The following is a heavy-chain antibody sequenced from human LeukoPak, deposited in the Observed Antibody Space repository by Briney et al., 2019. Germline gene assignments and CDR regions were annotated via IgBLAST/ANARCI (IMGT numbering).Heavy chain of an antibody. J-gene: IGHJ5*02. CDR3: APRGDIEHSYGYGKWFDP. V-gene: IGHV4-34*01. CDR2: INHSGST. CDR1: GGSFSGYY. Sequence: SETLSLTCAVYGGSFSGYYWSWIRQPPGKGLGWIGEINHSGSTNYNASLKSRVTISVDTSKNQFSLRLSSVAAADTAVYYCAPRGDIEHSYGYGKWFDPWGQGTRVTVSS. D-gene: IGHD5-18*01.